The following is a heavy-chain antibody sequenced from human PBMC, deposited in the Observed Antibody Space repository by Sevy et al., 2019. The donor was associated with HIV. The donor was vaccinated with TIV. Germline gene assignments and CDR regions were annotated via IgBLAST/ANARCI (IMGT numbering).Heavy chain of an antibody. CDR1: DGSISSYY. D-gene: IGHD5-12*01. CDR3: ARGSSVEMATHRAFDI. V-gene: IGHV4-59*01. J-gene: IGHJ3*02. Sequence: SETLSLTCTVSDGSISSYYWSWIRQPPGKGLEWIGYIYYSGSTNYNPSLKSRVTISVDTSKNQFSLKLSSVTAADTAVYYCARGSSVEMATHRAFDIWGQGTMVTVSS. CDR2: IYYSGST.